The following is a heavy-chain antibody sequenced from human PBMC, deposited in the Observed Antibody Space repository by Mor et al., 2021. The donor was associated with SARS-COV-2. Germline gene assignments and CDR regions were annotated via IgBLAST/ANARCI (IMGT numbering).Heavy chain of an antibody. CDR3: ARAEDVSSSWSLPNYYYYGMDV. D-gene: IGHD6-13*01. CDR2: T. Sequence: TYYNPSLKSRVTISVDTSKNQFSLKLSSVTAADTAVYYCARAEDVSSSWSLPNYYYYGMDVWGQG. J-gene: IGHJ6*02. V-gene: IGHV4-39*07.